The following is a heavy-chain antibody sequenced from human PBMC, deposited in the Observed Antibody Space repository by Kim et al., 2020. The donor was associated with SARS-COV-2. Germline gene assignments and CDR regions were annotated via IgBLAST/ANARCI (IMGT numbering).Heavy chain of an antibody. J-gene: IGHJ5*02. CDR2: IYTSGST. CDR3: ARDREFGSSGYYYRHWFDP. V-gene: IGHV4-4*07. Sequence: SETLSLTCTVSGGSISSYYWSWIRQPAGKGLEWIGRIYTSGSTNYNPSLKSRVTMSVDTSKNQFSLKLSSVTAADTAVYYCARDREFGSSGYYYRHWFDPWGQGTLVTVSS. CDR1: GGSISSYY. D-gene: IGHD3-22*01.